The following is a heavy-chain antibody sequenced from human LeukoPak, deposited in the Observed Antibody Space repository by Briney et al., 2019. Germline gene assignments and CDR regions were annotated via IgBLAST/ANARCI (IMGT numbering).Heavy chain of an antibody. D-gene: IGHD1-7*01. CDR3: ARRSELELRDALDI. CDR1: GGSISSSSYY. Sequence: SEALSLTCTVSGGSISSSSYYWGWIRQPPGKGLEWIGSIYYSGSTYYNPSLKSRVTISVDTSKNQFSLKLSSVTAADTAVYYCARRSELELRDALDIWGQGTMVTVSS. CDR2: IYYSGST. V-gene: IGHV4-39*01. J-gene: IGHJ3*02.